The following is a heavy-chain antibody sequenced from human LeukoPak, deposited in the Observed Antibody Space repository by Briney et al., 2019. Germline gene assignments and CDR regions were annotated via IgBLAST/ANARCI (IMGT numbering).Heavy chain of an antibody. CDR3: ARDGGRGYDFDY. D-gene: IGHD5-12*01. J-gene: IGHJ4*02. CDR1: GFTFTTNS. V-gene: IGHV3-21*01. Sequence: GGSLRLSCTASGFTFTTNSMNWLRQAPGKGLEWVSSISSSGNYIYYAASVKGRFTISRDNAKNSLYLQMNSLRAEDTAVYYCARDGGRGYDFDYWGQGALVTVSS. CDR2: ISSSGNYI.